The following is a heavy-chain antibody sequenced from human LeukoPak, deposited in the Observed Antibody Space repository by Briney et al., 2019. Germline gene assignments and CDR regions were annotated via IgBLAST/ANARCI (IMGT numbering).Heavy chain of an antibody. J-gene: IGHJ3*02. Sequence: PSETLFLTCTVSGGSISSGDYYWSWIRQPPGKGLEWIGYIYYSGSTYYNPSLKSRVTISVDTSKNQFSLKLSSVTAADTAVYYCARVIVVVPAAILSAFDIWGQGTMVTVSS. CDR1: GGSISSGDYY. D-gene: IGHD2-2*01. CDR3: ARVIVVVPAAILSAFDI. V-gene: IGHV4-30-4*08. CDR2: IYYSGST.